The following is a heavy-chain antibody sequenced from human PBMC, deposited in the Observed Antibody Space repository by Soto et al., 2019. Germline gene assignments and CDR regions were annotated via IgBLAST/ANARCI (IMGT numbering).Heavy chain of an antibody. CDR1: GGTFSSYA. D-gene: IGHD4-17*01. J-gene: IGHJ4*02. Sequence: SVKVSCKASGGTFSSYAISWVRQAPGQGLEWMGGIIPIFGTANYAQKFQGRVTITADKSTSTAYMELSSLRSEDTAVYYCARRSGYGDYVYFDYWGQGTLVTVSS. V-gene: IGHV1-69*06. CDR3: ARRSGYGDYVYFDY. CDR2: IIPIFGTA.